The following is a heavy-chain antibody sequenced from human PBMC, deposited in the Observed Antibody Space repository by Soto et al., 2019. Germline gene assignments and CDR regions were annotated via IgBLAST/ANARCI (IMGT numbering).Heavy chain of an antibody. Sequence: QVQLVQSGAEVKKPGSSVKVSCKASGGTFSSYTIIWVRQAPGQGLEWMGRIIPILGIANYAQKFQGRVTITADKATSTAYMELSSLRSEDTAVYYCARDGEIVVVVAAITGAFDIWGQGTMVTVSS. D-gene: IGHD2-15*01. CDR1: GGTFSSYT. CDR3: ARDGEIVVVVAAITGAFDI. V-gene: IGHV1-69*08. J-gene: IGHJ3*02. CDR2: IIPILGIA.